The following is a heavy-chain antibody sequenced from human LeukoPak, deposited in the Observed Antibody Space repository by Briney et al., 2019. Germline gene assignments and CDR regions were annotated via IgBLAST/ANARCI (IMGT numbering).Heavy chain of an antibody. CDR2: ISQGT. D-gene: IGHD6-19*01. J-gene: IGHJ4*02. CDR1: GFTFSDYA. Sequence: GGSLRLSCAASGFTFSDYAVNWVRQAPGKGLEWVSTISQGTYYVDSVKGRFTICRDNSKNTLYLQLHSLRAGDTAVYYCASSWTIAVAGRKYYFQYWGQGTLVTVSS. V-gene: IGHV3-23*01. CDR3: ASSWTIAVAGRKYYFQY.